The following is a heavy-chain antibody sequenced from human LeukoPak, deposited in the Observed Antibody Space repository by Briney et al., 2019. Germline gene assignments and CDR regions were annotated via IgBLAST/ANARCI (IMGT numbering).Heavy chain of an antibody. CDR3: AKDYCGGDCYSGWYFDL. CDR1: HFVFSDHY. CDR2: ISSGGDSI. V-gene: IGHV3-11*01. J-gene: IGHJ2*01. D-gene: IGHD2-21*02. Sequence: GGSLRLSCAASHFVFSDHYMSWVRQAPGKGLEWVAYISSGGDSILYADSVKGRFTISRDNAKNSLYLQTNSLRAEDTALYYCAKDYCGGDCYSGWYFDLWGRGTLVTVSS.